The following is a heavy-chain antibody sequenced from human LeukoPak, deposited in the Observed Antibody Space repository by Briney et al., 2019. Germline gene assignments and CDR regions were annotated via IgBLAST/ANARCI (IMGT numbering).Heavy chain of an antibody. D-gene: IGHD3-3*01. CDR2: IKQDGSEK. J-gene: IGHJ4*02. V-gene: IGHV3-7*01. CDR1: GFTFSSYW. CDR3: ARVGVAATKGDFDY. Sequence: GGSLRLSCAASGFTFSSYWMSWVRQAPGKGLEWVANIKQDGSEKYYVDSVKGRFTISRDNAKNSLYLQMNSLRAEDTAVYYCARVGVAATKGDFDYWGQGTLVTVSS.